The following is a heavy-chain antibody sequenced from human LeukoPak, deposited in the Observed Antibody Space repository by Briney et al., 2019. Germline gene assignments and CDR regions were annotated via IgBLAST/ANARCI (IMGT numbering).Heavy chain of an antibody. V-gene: IGHV3-48*03. CDR3: ASSGYSYGFWFDP. Sequence: PGGSLRLSCAASGFTFSSYEMNWVRQAPGKGLEWVSYISSSGSTIYYADSVKGRFTISRDNAKNSLYLQMNSLRAEDTAVYYCASSGYSYGFWFDPWGQGTLVTVSS. CDR2: ISSSGSTI. CDR1: GFTFSSYE. J-gene: IGHJ5*02. D-gene: IGHD5-18*01.